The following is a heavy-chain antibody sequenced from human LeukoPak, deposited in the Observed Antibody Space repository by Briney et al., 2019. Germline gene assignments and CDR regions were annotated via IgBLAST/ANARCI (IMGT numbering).Heavy chain of an antibody. V-gene: IGHV1-18*01. D-gene: IGHD2-15*01. Sequence: ASVKVSCKASGYTFTSYGISWVRQAPGQGLEWMGWISAYNGNTNYAQKLQGRVTMTADTSTSTAYMELRSLRSDDTAVYYCARDEYCGGGSCYSQRYYFDYWGQGTLVTVSS. CDR2: ISAYNGNT. CDR1: GYTFTSYG. J-gene: IGHJ4*02. CDR3: ARDEYCGGGSCYSQRYYFDY.